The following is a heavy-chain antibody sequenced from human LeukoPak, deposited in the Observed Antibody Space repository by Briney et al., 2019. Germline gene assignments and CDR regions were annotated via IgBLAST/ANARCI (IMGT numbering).Heavy chain of an antibody. CDR3: ARHGGYYDFWSGRLYFDL. D-gene: IGHD3-3*01. J-gene: IGHJ2*01. Sequence: GESLKISCKGSGYSFTSYWIGWVRQMPGKGLEWMGIIYPGDSNTRYSPSFQGQVTISADKSISTAYLQWNSLKASDTAMYYCARHGGYYDFWSGRLYFDLWGRGTLVTVSS. CDR1: GYSFTSYW. CDR2: IYPGDSNT. V-gene: IGHV5-51*01.